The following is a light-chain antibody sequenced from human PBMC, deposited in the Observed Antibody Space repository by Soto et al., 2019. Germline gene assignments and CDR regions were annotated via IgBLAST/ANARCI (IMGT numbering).Light chain of an antibody. CDR1: QSISSW. J-gene: IGKJ1*01. Sequence: DTQMTQSPSTLSASVGDRVTITCRASQSISSWLAWYQQRPGRAPQLLLYKASTLKSGVPSRFSGGGSGTEFTRTISSLQPDDFSTYYSEQYDTPFPTFGQGTKVEI. CDR2: KAS. CDR3: EQYDTPFPT. V-gene: IGKV1-5*03.